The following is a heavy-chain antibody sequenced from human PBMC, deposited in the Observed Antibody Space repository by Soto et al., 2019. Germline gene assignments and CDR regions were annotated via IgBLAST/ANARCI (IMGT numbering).Heavy chain of an antibody. CDR2: ISYDGSNK. D-gene: IGHD6-19*01. CDR1: GFTFSSYG. V-gene: IGHV3-30*03. CDR3: ASWRVAVAGPYYYYYGMDV. Sequence: QVQLVESGGGVVQPGRSLRLSCAASGFTFSSYGMHWVRQAPGKGLEGVAVISYDGSNKYYADSVKGRFTISRDNSKNTLYLQMNSLRAEDTAVYYCASWRVAVAGPYYYYYGMDVWGQGTTVTVSS. J-gene: IGHJ6*02.